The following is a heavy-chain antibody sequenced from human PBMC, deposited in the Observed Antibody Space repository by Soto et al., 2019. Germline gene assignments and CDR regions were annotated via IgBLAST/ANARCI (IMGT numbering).Heavy chain of an antibody. CDR3: ARVLIRVGLLWFGESSYYFDY. V-gene: IGHV3-74*01. J-gene: IGHJ4*02. CDR1: GFTFSSYW. Sequence: EVQLVESGGGLVQPGGSLRLSCAASGFTFSSYWMHWVRQAPGKGLVWVSRINSDGSSTSYADSVKGRFTISRDNAKNTLYLQMNSLRAEDTAVYYCARVLIRVGLLWFGESSYYFDYWGQGTLVTVS. D-gene: IGHD3-10*01. CDR2: INSDGSST.